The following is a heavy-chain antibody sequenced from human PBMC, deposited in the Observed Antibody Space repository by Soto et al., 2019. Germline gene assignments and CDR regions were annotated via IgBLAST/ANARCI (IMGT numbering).Heavy chain of an antibody. Sequence: SETLSLTCAVSGGSISSGGYSWSWIRQPPGKGLEWIGYIYHSGSTYYNPSLKSRVTISVDRPKNQFSLKLSSVTAADTAVYYCARGGVVVALFDYWGQGTLVTVSS. CDR1: GGSISSGGYS. CDR3: ARGGVVVALFDY. J-gene: IGHJ4*02. CDR2: IYHSGST. V-gene: IGHV4-30-2*01. D-gene: IGHD2-15*01.